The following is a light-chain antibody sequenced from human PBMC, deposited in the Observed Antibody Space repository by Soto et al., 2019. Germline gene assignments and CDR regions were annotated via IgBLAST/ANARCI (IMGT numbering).Light chain of an antibody. CDR1: SSNIGTNS. CDR3: AAWDDSLQAYV. Sequence: QSVLTQPPSASGTPGLGVTISCSGSSSNIGTNSVDWYQQVPGAAPDLLIHTNNQRPSGVTERFSASKSGASASLAIRGLQSQDEADYYCAAWDDSLQAYVFGTGTKLTVL. V-gene: IGLV1-44*01. CDR2: TNN. J-gene: IGLJ1*01.